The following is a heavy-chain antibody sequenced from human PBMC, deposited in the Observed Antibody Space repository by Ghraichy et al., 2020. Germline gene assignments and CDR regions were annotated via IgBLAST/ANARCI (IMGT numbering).Heavy chain of an antibody. CDR3: ARDRVDYYYGSGSYYATSYYYYYGMDV. J-gene: IGHJ6*02. Sequence: GGSLRLSCAASGFTFSSYEMNWVRQAPGKGLEWVSYISSSGSTIYYADSVKGRFTISRDNAKNSLYLQMNSLRAEDTAVYYCARDRVDYYYGSGSYYATSYYYYYGMDVWGQGTTVTVSS. D-gene: IGHD3-10*01. V-gene: IGHV3-48*03. CDR2: ISSSGSTI. CDR1: GFTFSSYE.